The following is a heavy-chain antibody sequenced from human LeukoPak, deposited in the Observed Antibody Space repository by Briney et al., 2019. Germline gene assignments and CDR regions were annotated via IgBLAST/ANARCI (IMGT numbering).Heavy chain of an antibody. CDR2: ISSSGSTI. CDR3: ARSPDGWFDP. J-gene: IGHJ5*02. V-gene: IGHV3-48*03. CDR1: GFTFSSYE. D-gene: IGHD5-24*01. Sequence: GGSLRLSCAASGFTFSSYEMNWVRQAPGKGLEWVSYISSSGSTIYYADSVKGRFTISRDNAKNSLYLQMSSLRAEDTAVYYCARSPDGWFDPWGQGTLVTVSS.